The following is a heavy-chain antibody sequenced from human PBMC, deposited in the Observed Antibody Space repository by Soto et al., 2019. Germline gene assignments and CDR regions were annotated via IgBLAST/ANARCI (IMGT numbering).Heavy chain of an antibody. CDR1: GFTFSSYA. Sequence: EVQLLESGGGLVQPGGSLRLYCAASGFTFSSYALTWVRQAPGKGLEWVSAISGTVDSTYYRDSVKGRFTISRDNSKNPLYIQMNSLRAEATAVYYCAKDSIVGRGHGDFYFDYWGQGNLVTVSS. CDR2: ISGTVDST. CDR3: AKDSIVGRGHGDFYFDY. J-gene: IGHJ4*02. V-gene: IGHV3-23*01. D-gene: IGHD4-17*01.